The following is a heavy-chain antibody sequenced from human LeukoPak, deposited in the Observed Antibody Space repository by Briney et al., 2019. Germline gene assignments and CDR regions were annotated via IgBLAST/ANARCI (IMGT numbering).Heavy chain of an antibody. Sequence: ASVTVSCKASGYTFTGNHVHWVRQAPGQGLEWMGWIDPNSGGTKYAQKFQDRVTMTSDTSISTAYMELSGLRSDDTAVYFCAKEADIVSFDLWGRGTLVTVSS. CDR3: AKEADIVSFDL. D-gene: IGHD2-15*01. J-gene: IGHJ2*01. CDR1: GYTFTGNH. V-gene: IGHV1-2*02. CDR2: IDPNSGGT.